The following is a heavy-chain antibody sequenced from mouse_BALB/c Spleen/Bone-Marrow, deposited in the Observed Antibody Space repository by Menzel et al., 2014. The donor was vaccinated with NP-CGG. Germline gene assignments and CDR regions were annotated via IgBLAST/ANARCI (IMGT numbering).Heavy chain of an antibody. CDR2: IWGDGST. D-gene: IGHD4-1*01. V-gene: IGHV2-6-7*01. Sequence: VKVVESGPGLVSPSQSLSITCTVSGFSLTGYGVNWVRQPPGKGLEWLGMIWGDGSTDYNSALKSRLSISKDNSKSQVFLKMNSRQTDDTARYYCARTLGHYAMDYWGQGTSVTVAS. J-gene: IGHJ4*01. CDR1: GFSLTGYG. CDR3: ARTLGHYAMDY.